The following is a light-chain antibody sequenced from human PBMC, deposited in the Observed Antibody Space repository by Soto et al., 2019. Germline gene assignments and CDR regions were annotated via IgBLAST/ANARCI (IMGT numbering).Light chain of an antibody. CDR1: QSIGTS. CDR3: QQAAAT. Sequence: DIQMTQSPSSLSASVGDRVIITCRASQSIGTSLNWYQHKPGKAPKLLLYTASSLQSGVPSRFSGSGSGTDFTLTIISLQPEDFATYYCQQAAATFGGGTRVEL. J-gene: IGKJ4*01. CDR2: TAS. V-gene: IGKV1-39*01.